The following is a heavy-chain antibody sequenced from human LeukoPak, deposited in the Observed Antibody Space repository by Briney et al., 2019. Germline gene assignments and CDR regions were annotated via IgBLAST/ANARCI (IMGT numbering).Heavy chain of an antibody. J-gene: IGHJ6*02. Sequence: ASVKVSCKASGYTFTDYYLHWVRQAPGQGLEWMGWINPLIGGTQYAQRFQGRVTMTRVTSISTVYMELSGLRSDDTAVYFCARDLALNHYYYYYGMDVWGQGTTVTVSS. CDR3: ARDLALNHYYYYYGMDV. CDR1: GYTFTDYY. V-gene: IGHV1-2*02. CDR2: INPLIGGT.